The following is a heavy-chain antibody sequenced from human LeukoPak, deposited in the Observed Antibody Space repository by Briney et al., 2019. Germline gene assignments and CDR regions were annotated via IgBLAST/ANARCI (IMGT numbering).Heavy chain of an antibody. Sequence: SETLSLTCTVSGGSISSGDYYWSWIRQPPGTGLEWIGYIYYSGSTYYNPSLKSRVTISVDTSKNQFSLKLSSVTAADTAVYYCARGRYDILTGYYTTGYYGMDIWGKGTTVTVSS. CDR1: GGSISSGDYY. CDR2: IYYSGST. J-gene: IGHJ6*04. D-gene: IGHD3-9*01. V-gene: IGHV4-30-4*08. CDR3: ARGRYDILTGYYTTGYYGMDI.